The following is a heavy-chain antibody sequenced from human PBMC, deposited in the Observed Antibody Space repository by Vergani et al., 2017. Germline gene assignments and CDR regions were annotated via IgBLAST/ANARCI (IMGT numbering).Heavy chain of an antibody. CDR1: GGSISPYY. D-gene: IGHD6-6*01. Sequence: QVQLQESGPGLVKPSETLALTCIVSGGSISPYYWSWIRQPAGKGLEWIGRIDTSESTNYNPSLKSRVTMSVDTSKNQFSLKLSSVTAADTTVYYCAREYSSSVGFLAYWGQGTLVTGSS. J-gene: IGHJ4*02. CDR2: IDTSEST. CDR3: AREYSSSVGFLAY. V-gene: IGHV4-4*07.